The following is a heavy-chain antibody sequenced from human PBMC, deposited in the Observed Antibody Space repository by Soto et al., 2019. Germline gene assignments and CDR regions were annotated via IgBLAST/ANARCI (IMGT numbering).Heavy chain of an antibody. Sequence: EVQLVESGGGLVQPGRSLRLSCTASGFIFDNHAMHWVRQAPGKGLEWVAGVTWNSVATGYADSVKGRFTISRDNAKNSLYLQMNSLSAEDTAVHFCVKEGGMKYFDFWGRGTVVTVSS. V-gene: IGHV3-9*01. CDR2: VTWNSVAT. CDR3: VKEGGMKYFDF. D-gene: IGHD3-16*01. CDR1: GFIFDNHA. J-gene: IGHJ2*01.